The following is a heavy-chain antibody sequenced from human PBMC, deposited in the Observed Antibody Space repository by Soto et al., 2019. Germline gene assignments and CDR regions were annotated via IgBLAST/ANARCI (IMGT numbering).Heavy chain of an antibody. CDR1: GYTFTSYD. Sequence: ASVKVSCKASGYTFTSYDINWVRQATGQGLEWMGWMNPNSGNTGYAQKFQGRVTMTRNTSISTAYMELSSLRSEDTAVYYCARAPPIIRGSYRYEYYFDYWGQETLVTVPQ. CDR2: MNPNSGNT. D-gene: IGHD3-16*02. CDR3: ARAPPIIRGSYRYEYYFDY. J-gene: IGHJ4*02. V-gene: IGHV1-8*01.